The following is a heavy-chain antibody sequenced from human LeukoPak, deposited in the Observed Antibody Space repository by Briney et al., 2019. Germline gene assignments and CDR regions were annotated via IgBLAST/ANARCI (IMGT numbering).Heavy chain of an antibody. J-gene: IGHJ1*01. CDR2: INQDGSQT. CDR1: GFTFNSYW. CDR3: ARWDSSGYEEYFQH. V-gene: IGHV3-7*01. D-gene: IGHD3-22*01. Sequence: GGSLRLSCAASGFTFNSYWMSWVRQAPGKGLEWVANINQDGSQTYYADSVQGRSTISRDNAKNSVFLQMTSLRAEDTAVYYCARWDSSGYEEYFQHWGQGARVTVSS.